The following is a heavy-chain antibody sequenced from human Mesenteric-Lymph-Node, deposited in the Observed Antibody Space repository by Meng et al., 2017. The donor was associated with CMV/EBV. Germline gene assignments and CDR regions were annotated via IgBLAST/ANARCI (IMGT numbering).Heavy chain of an antibody. CDR3: AKDFVYCSSTSCYAMAY. CDR1: GFTFRTYT. Sequence: GGSLRLSCAASGFTFRTYTMHWVRQAPGKGLDWVAIISYDGGIKYYADSVRGRFTISRDNSNNTLYLQMNSLRPEDTAVYYCAKDFVYCSSTSCYAMAYWGQGTLVTVSS. V-gene: IGHV3-30-3*01. D-gene: IGHD2-2*01. J-gene: IGHJ4*02. CDR2: ISYDGGIK.